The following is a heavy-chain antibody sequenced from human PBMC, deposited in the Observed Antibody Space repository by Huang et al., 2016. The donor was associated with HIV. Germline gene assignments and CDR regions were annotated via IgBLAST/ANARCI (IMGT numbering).Heavy chain of an antibody. CDR1: GYRFISYG. J-gene: IGHJ3*02. Sequence: QGHLVQSGAEVKKHGAAVKVSCKASGYRFISYGITWVRQAPGQGREWSGLISAHNGNPKYAQKAQGRVSMTTDTSTNTVYMELRSLRSDDTAVYYCARWRSSGCFGGIDAFEIWGQGTMVTVSS. V-gene: IGHV1-18*04. D-gene: IGHD6-19*01. CDR3: ARWRSSGCFGGIDAFEI. CDR2: ISAHNGNP.